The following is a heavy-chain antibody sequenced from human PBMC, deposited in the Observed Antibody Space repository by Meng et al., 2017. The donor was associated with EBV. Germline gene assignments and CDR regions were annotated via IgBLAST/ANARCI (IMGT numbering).Heavy chain of an antibody. Sequence: QYSAPERVQPSAPLSLACTGSSASVSGGTYHWRLIRQPPAKELEWIGYIYDGGTTIYNPSLKSRVTILVDASKNQFSLKLSSVTTADTAVYYCAKSRSSTPGVVDYWGQGTLVTVSS. CDR3: AKSRSSTPGVVDY. CDR1: SASVSGGTYH. CDR2: IYDGGTT. D-gene: IGHD3-10*01. V-gene: IGHV4-61*01. J-gene: IGHJ4*02.